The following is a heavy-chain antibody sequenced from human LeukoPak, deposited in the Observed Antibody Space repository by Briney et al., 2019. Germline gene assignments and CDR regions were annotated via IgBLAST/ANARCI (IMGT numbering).Heavy chain of an antibody. Sequence: GGSLRLSCAASGFTFSSYGKHWVRQAPGKGLEWVAFIRYDGSNKYYADSVKGRFTISRDNSKNTLYLQMNSLRAEDTAVYYCAKDSYGDYRGAFDIWGQGTMVTVSS. CDR3: AKDSYGDYRGAFDI. D-gene: IGHD4-17*01. J-gene: IGHJ3*02. CDR2: IRYDGSNK. V-gene: IGHV3-30*02. CDR1: GFTFSSYG.